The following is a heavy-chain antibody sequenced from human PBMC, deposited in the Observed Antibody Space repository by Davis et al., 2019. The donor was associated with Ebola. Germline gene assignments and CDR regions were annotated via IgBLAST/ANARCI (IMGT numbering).Heavy chain of an antibody. D-gene: IGHD3/OR15-3a*01. Sequence: MPSETLSLTCAVYGGSFSGYYWSWIRQPPGKGLEWIGEINHSGSTNYNPSLKSRVTISVDTSKNQFSLKLSSVTAADTAVYYCAREAGLSFDPWGQGTLVTVSS. CDR1: GGSFSGYY. CDR2: INHSGST. J-gene: IGHJ5*02. CDR3: AREAGLSFDP. V-gene: IGHV4-34*01.